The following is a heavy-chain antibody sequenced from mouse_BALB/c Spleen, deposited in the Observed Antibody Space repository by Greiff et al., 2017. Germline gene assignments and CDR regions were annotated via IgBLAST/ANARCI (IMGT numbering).Heavy chain of an antibody. CDR3: ARYRYDFDY. V-gene: IGHV3-5*02. CDR2: IYYSGTI. D-gene: IGHD2-14*01. CDR1: GISITTGNYR. J-gene: IGHJ2*01. Sequence: EVKLMESGPGLVKPSQTVSLTCTVTGISITTGNYRWSWIRQFPGNKLEWIGYIYYSGTITYNPSLTSRTTITRDTSKNQFFLEMNSLTAEDTATYYCARYRYDFDYWGQGTTLTVSS.